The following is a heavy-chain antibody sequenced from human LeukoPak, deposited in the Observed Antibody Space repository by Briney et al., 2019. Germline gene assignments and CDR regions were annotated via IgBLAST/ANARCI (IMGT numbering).Heavy chain of an antibody. CDR3: ARWGIVATPGYFDY. CDR2: INPNRGGT. D-gene: IGHD5-12*01. V-gene: IGHV1-2*02. CDR1: GYTFTGYY. Sequence: ASVKVSCKASGYTFTGYYMHWVRQAPGQGLEWMGWINPNRGGTNYAQKFQGRVTMTRDTSISTAYMELSRLRSDDTAVYYCARWGIVATPGYFDYWGQGTLVTVSS. J-gene: IGHJ4*02.